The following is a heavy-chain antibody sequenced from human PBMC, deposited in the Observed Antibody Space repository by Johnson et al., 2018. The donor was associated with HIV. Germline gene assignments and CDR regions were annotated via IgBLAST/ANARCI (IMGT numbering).Heavy chain of an antibody. D-gene: IGHD2-15*01. V-gene: IGHV3-66*01. J-gene: IGHJ3*02. CDR1: GFTVRSSY. Sequence: VQLVESGGGLVQPGGSLRLSCAASGFTVRSSYMSWVRQAPGKGLEHVSVIYSDGTTYYADFVKGRFTISRDSSKDTLYLQMNGLRAEDTAVYYCARDHLRRSHAFDIWGHGTMVTVSS. CDR2: IYSDGTT. CDR3: ARDHLRRSHAFDI.